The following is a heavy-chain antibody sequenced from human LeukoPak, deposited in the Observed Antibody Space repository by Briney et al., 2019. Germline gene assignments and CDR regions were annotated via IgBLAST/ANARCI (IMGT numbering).Heavy chain of an antibody. CDR2: IYYSGST. Sequence: LRLSCAASGFTVSSNYMSWVRQPPGKGLEWIGYIYYSGSTYYNPSLKSRVTISVDTSKNQFSLKLSSVTAADTAVYYCASATIFGVVINLLGAFDIWGQGTMVTVSS. CDR3: ASATIFGVVINLLGAFDI. J-gene: IGHJ3*02. CDR1: GFTVSSNY. V-gene: IGHV4-30-4*08. D-gene: IGHD3-3*01.